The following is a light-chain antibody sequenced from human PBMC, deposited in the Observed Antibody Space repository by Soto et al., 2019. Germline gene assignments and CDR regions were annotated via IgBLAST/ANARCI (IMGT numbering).Light chain of an antibody. V-gene: IGKV3-11*01. J-gene: IGKJ1*01. CDR2: DAS. CDR3: QQCSNLPGT. CDR1: QSVSSY. Sequence: EDVVTQSPATLSLSPGERATLTCRASQSVSSYLAWYQQKPGQAPRLLIYDASSRATGIPARFSGSGSGTDFTLTIISLEPEDFAVYYSQQCSNLPGTFAQGTKVDI.